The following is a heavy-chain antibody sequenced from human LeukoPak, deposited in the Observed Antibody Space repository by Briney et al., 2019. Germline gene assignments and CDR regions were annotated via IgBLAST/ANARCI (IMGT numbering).Heavy chain of an antibody. CDR2: IVVGSGHT. Sequence: GTSVKVSCKASGFTFTSSTIQWVRQARGQRLEWIGWIVVGSGHTNYAQKFQERATITRDMSTNTSYMELSSLRSEDTAVYYCAALGVSGSGSLADYWGQGTLVTVSS. CDR3: AALGVSGSGSLADY. CDR1: GFTFTSST. V-gene: IGHV1-58*02. D-gene: IGHD3-10*01. J-gene: IGHJ4*02.